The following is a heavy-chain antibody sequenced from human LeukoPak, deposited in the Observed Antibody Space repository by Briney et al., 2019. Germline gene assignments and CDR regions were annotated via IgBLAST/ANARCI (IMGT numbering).Heavy chain of an antibody. V-gene: IGHV3-23*01. Sequence: GGSLRLSCAASGFIFSSYAMSWVRQAPGKGLEWVSGISGSADITDYADSVKGRFTISRDNSKNTLYLQMNSLRAEDTAVYYCAKDLYYFGSGSNDYCGQGTLVTVSS. D-gene: IGHD3-10*01. CDR3: AKDLYYFGSGSNDY. CDR2: ISGSADIT. CDR1: GFIFSSYA. J-gene: IGHJ4*02.